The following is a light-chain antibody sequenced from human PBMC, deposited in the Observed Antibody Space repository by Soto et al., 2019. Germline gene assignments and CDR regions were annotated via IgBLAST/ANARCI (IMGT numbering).Light chain of an antibody. V-gene: IGLV1-40*01. CDR2: GNS. J-gene: IGLJ2*01. CDR1: SSNIGAGYD. Sequence: QSVLTRPPSVSGAPGQRVTITCTGSSSNIGAGYDVHWYQQLPGTAPKLLIYGNSNRPSGVPDRFSGSKSGTSASLAITGLQAEAEADYYCQSYDSSLSGCVVFGGGTKVTVL. CDR3: QSYDSSLSGCVV.